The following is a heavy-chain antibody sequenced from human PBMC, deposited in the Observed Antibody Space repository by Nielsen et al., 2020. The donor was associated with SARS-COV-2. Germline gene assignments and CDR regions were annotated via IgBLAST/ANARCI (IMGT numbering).Heavy chain of an antibody. CDR1: GFTFSNAW. CDR2: IKSKIDGGTT. Sequence: GESLKISCAASGFTFSNAWMSWVRQAPGKGLEWVGRIKSKIDGGTTDYAAPVKGRFTISRDDSKNTLYLQMNSPKTEDTAVYYCTTVPLTTVTTYYWGQGTLVTVSS. CDR3: TTVPLTTVTTYY. V-gene: IGHV3-15*01. D-gene: IGHD4-17*01. J-gene: IGHJ4*02.